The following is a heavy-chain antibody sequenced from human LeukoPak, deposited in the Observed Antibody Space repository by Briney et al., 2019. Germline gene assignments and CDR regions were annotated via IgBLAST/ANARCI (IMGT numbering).Heavy chain of an antibody. J-gene: IGHJ4*02. CDR3: ARDSSTSCCYLSDY. Sequence: GSLRLSCAASGFTFSSYAMHWVRQAPGKGLEYVSAISSNGGSTYYANSVKGRFTISRDNSKNTLYLQMGSLRAEDMAVYYCARDSSTSCCYLSDYWGQGTLVTVSS. V-gene: IGHV3-64*01. CDR1: GFTFSSYA. CDR2: ISSNGGST. D-gene: IGHD2-2*01.